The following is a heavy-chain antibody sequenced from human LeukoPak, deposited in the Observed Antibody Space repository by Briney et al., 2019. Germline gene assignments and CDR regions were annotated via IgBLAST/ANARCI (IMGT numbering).Heavy chain of an antibody. J-gene: IGHJ4*02. CDR3: TTRIPVAAPWDY. D-gene: IGHD6-19*01. Sequence: PGGSLRLSCAASGFTFSNAWMSWVRQAPGKGLEWVGRIKSKTDGGTTDYAAPVKGRFTISRDDSKNMLYLQMNSLKTEDTAVYYCTTRIPVAAPWDYWGQGTLVTVSS. CDR1: GFTFSNAW. V-gene: IGHV3-15*01. CDR2: IKSKTDGGTT.